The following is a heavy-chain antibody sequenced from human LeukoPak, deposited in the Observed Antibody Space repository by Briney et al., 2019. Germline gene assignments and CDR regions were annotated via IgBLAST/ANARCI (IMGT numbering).Heavy chain of an antibody. D-gene: IGHD3-3*01. V-gene: IGHV3-11*01. J-gene: IGHJ6*02. CDR2: ISSSGSTI. Sequence: GGSLTLSCAASGFTFSDYYMSWIRQAPGKGLEWVSYISSSGSTIYYADSVKGRFTISRDNAKNSLYLQMNSLRAEDTAVYYGAREGFLEPDYYYGMDVWGQGTTVTVSS. CDR3: AREGFLEPDYYYGMDV. CDR1: GFTFSDYY.